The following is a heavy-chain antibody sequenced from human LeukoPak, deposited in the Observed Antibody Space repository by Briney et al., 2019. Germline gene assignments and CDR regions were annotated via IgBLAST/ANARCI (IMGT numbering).Heavy chain of an antibody. J-gene: IGHJ4*02. D-gene: IGHD6-13*01. V-gene: IGHV3-48*03. Sequence: TGGSLRLSCAASGFSFSNYEMNWVRQTPGKGLEWVSYMSSSGSMTWYADSVKGRFTISRDNSKKTVYLQMNSLRAEDTAVYYCAKDIDSYSSSWCFDYWGQGTLVTVSS. CDR2: MSSSGSMT. CDR3: AKDIDSYSSSWCFDY. CDR1: GFSFSNYE.